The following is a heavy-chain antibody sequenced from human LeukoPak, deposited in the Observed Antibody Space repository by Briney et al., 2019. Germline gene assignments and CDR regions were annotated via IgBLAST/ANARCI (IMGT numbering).Heavy chain of an antibody. CDR1: GGSISPYF. CDR3: ARDDYRGVTNFDP. J-gene: IGHJ5*02. V-gene: IGHV4-59*01. CDR2: ISYTGST. Sequence: SETLSLTCTVSGGSISPYFWSWMRQTPGKGLEWIGYISYTGSTNYNPALKSRITISVDTSKNQFSLQLTSVTAADTAVYYCARDDYRGVTNFDPWGQGTLVTVSS. D-gene: IGHD3-10*01.